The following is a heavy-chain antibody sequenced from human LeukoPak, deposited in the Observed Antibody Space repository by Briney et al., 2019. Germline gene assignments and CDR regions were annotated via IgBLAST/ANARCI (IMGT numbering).Heavy chain of an antibody. CDR2: ISYDGSNK. J-gene: IGHJ4*02. CDR3: ADSSGWLTDLDY. D-gene: IGHD6-19*01. V-gene: IGHV3-30-3*01. CDR1: GFTFSSYA. Sequence: PGGSLRLSCAASGFTFSSYAMHWVRQAPGKGLEWVAVISYDGSNKYYADSVKGRFTIPRDNSKNTLYLQMNSLRAEDTAVYYCADSSGWLTDLDYWGQGTLVTVSS.